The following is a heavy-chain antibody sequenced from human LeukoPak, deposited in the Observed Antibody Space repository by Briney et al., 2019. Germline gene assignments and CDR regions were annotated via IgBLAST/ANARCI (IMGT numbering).Heavy chain of an antibody. Sequence: ASVKVSCKASGYTFTSYGISWVRQAPGQGLEWMGWISAYNGNTNYAQKLQGRVTMTTDTSTSTAYMERMRLISVATAGDYCARAGGATTPFDYWGQGTLVTVSS. CDR2: ISAYNGNT. D-gene: IGHD1-26*01. V-gene: IGHV1-18*01. J-gene: IGHJ4*02. CDR3: ARAGGATTPFDY. CDR1: GYTFTSYG.